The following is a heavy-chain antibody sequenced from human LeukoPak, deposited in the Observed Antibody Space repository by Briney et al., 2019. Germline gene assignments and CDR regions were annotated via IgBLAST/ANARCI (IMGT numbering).Heavy chain of an antibody. CDR1: GFTFSSFT. V-gene: IGHV3-23*01. J-gene: IGHJ4*02. CDR2: ISDGSRDT. Sequence: GGSLTLSCATSGFTFSSFTMNWVRQAPGKGLEWVSTISDGSRDTHYAGSVKGRFTISRDDSQNIVYLQMDSLTAEDTALYYCTTRLRNHFDYWGQGTQVTVSS. D-gene: IGHD5-12*01. CDR3: TTRLRNHFDY.